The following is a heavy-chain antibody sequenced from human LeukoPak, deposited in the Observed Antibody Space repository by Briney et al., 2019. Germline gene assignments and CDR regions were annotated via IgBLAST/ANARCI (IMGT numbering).Heavy chain of an antibody. CDR1: GFTFSSYT. V-gene: IGHV3-48*01. J-gene: IGHJ4*02. Sequence: GGSLRLSCAASGFTFSSYTMNWVRQAPGKGLEWVSFITSSSSTIYYADSVKGRFTISRDNAKNSLFLQMNSLRTEDTAVYYCARGGVNNGFDYWGQGTLVTVSS. D-gene: IGHD3-10*01. CDR2: ITSSSSTI. CDR3: ARGGVNNGFDY.